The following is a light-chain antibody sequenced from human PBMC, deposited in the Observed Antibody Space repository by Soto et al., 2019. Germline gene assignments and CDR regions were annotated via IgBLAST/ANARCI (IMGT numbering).Light chain of an antibody. CDR3: TSYTPSATVV. J-gene: IGLJ2*01. CDR2: DVS. CDR1: SSDVGGYDY. Sequence: QSVLTQPASVSGSPGQSVTISCTGTSSDVGGYDYVSWYQQYPGKAPKVMIYDVSNRPSGVSNRFSGSKSGNTASLTISWLRAEDEAHYYCTSYTPSATVVFGGGTQLTVL. V-gene: IGLV2-14*03.